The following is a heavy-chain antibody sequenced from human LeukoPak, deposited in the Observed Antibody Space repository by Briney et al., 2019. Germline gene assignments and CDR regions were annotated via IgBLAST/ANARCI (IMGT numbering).Heavy chain of an antibody. CDR3: AKAVSHSYFDF. J-gene: IGHJ4*02. CDR1: GFTLSHYA. V-gene: IGHV3-23*01. CDR2: IGGGGGST. Sequence: GGSLSLSCSMSGFTLSHYAMSWVRQAPGKGLEWVSTIGGGGGSTDYTDSVKGRFTISRDNSKNTLYLQMNSLRAEDTALYFCAKAVSHSYFDFWGQGTLVTVSA. D-gene: IGHD6-19*01.